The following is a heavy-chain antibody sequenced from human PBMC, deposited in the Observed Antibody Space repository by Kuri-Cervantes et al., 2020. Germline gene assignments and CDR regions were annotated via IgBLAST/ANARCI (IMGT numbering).Heavy chain of an antibody. CDR3: ARVGDFWSGLHGY. V-gene: IGHV4-38-2*02. CDR1: SYSINSGYY. D-gene: IGHD3-3*01. J-gene: IGHJ4*02. CDR2: IYHSGST. Sequence: SETLSLTCTVSSYSINSGYYWGWIRPPPGKGLEWIGSIYHSGSTYYNPSLKSRVTISVDTSKNQFSLKLSSVTAADTAVYYCARVGDFWSGLHGYWGQGTLVTVSS.